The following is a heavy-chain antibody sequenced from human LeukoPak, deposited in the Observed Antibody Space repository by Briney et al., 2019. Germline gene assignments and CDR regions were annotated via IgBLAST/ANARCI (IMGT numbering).Heavy chain of an antibody. V-gene: IGHV3-33*01. Sequence: GVTLRLSCEVSGLTFRGYGMHWVRQAPGKGLEWVAIIWFDGSLKYYADSVKGRFTISRDDSKNTLYLQMDSLRVEDTAVYYCARAGGCNYANCYYDYWGQGTLVTVSS. J-gene: IGHJ4*02. CDR1: GLTFRGYG. D-gene: IGHD4/OR15-4a*01. CDR3: ARAGGCNYANCYYDY. CDR2: IWFDGSLK.